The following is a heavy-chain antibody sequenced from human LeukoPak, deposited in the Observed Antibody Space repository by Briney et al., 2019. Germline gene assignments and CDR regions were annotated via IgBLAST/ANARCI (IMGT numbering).Heavy chain of an antibody. Sequence: SETLSLTCTVSGGSISSYYWSWIRQPAGKGLEWIGRIYTSGSTNYNPSLKSRVTMSVDTSKNQFSLKLSSVTAADTAVYYCARGPFSLRSRGTFDYWGQGTLVTVSS. CDR1: GGSISSYY. D-gene: IGHD1-1*01. CDR2: IYTSGST. CDR3: ARGPFSLRSRGTFDY. V-gene: IGHV4-4*07. J-gene: IGHJ4*02.